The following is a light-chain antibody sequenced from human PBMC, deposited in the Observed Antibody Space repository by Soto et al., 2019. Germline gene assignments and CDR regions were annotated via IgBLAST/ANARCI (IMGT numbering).Light chain of an antibody. J-gene: IGLJ1*01. CDR1: SSDVGGYDY. Sequence: QSVLTQPPSASGSPGQSVTISCAGTSSDVGGYDYVSWYQQHPGKAPKLIIYEVIKRPSGVPDRFSASKSGNTASLTVAGLQAEDEADYYCSSYTSSRGVFGTGTKLTVL. CDR3: SSYTSSRGV. V-gene: IGLV2-8*01. CDR2: EVI.